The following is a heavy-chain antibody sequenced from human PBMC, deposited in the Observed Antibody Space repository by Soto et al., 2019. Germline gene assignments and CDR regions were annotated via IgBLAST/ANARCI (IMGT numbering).Heavy chain of an antibody. J-gene: IGHJ3*02. CDR2: IYHSGSI. CDR3: ASKFGELLADAFDI. V-gene: IGHV4-4*02. Sequence: SETLSLTCTVSNASISSRKWWTWFRQTPGKGLEWIGEIYHSGSINHNPSLKSRVTMSVDKSKNQFSPKMTSVTAADTGVYYCASKFGELLADAFDIWGQGTVVT. D-gene: IGHD3-10*01. CDR1: NASISSRKW.